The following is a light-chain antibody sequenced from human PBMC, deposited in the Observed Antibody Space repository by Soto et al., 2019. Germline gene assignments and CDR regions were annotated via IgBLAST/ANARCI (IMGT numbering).Light chain of an antibody. V-gene: IGKV3-11*01. CDR1: QDITTY. J-gene: IGKJ5*01. CDR2: DTF. CDR3: QQRSSWPLT. Sequence: IVLTQSPASLSLSPGERATLSCRASQDITTYLAWYQQKPGQAPRLFIYDTFNRVSDVPARFSGSGSGTVFTLTINNVAPEDSAIYYCQQRSSWPLTFGGGTRLEIK.